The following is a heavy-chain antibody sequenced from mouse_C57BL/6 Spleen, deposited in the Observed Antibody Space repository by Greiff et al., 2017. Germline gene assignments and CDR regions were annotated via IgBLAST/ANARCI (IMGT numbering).Heavy chain of an antibody. CDR1: GYAFSSSW. CDR3: ARGVYYGNSWFAY. J-gene: IGHJ3*01. Sequence: VQLQQSGPELVKPGASVKISCKASGYAFSSSWMNWVKQRPGKGLEWIGRIYPGDGDTNYNGKFKGKATLTADKSSSTAYMQLSSLTSDDSAVYFCARGVYYGNSWFAYWGQGTLVTVSA. D-gene: IGHD2-1*01. CDR2: IYPGDGDT. V-gene: IGHV1-82*01.